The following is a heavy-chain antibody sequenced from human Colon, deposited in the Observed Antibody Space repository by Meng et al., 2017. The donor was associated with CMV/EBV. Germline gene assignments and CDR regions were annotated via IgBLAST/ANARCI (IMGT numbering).Heavy chain of an antibody. CDR2: ISVSGGST. CDR3: AKEGRDGYNSNYY. Sequence: EVQLLESGGGLVQPGGSLRLSCAASGFTFNTFAMSWVRQAPGKGLEWVSGISVSGGSTYYADSVKGRFTISRDNSKSTLYLQINSLRVEDTAVYYCAKEGRDGYNSNYYWGQGTLVTVSS. CDR1: GFTFNTFA. D-gene: IGHD5-24*01. V-gene: IGHV3-23*01. J-gene: IGHJ4*02.